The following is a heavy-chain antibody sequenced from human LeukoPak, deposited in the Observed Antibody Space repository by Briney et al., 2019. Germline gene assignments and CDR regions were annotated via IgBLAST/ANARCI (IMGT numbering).Heavy chain of an antibody. V-gene: IGHV4-30-4*01. D-gene: IGHD4-17*01. CDR2: IYYSGST. CDR3: ARGQNTVTTQNWFDP. J-gene: IGHJ5*02. CDR1: GGSISSGDYY. Sequence: SETLSLTCTVSGGSISSGDYYWSWIRQPPGKGLEWIGYIYYSGSTFYNPSLKSRVTVSVDTSKNQFSLRLNSVTAADTAVYYCARGQNTVTTQNWFDPWGQGTLVTVSS.